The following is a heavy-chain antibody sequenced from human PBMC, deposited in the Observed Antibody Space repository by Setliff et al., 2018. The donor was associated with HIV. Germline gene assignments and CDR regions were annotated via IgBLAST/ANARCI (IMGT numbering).Heavy chain of an antibody. CDR3: AKDSEFFPVPDRSGYMDY. Sequence: PGGSLRLSCAASGFTFSNAWMSWVRQAPGKGLEWVGRIKSKTDGGTTDYTAPVKGRFTISRDDSKNTLYLQMNSLKTEDTDVYYCAKDSEFFPVPDRSGYMDYWGQGTPVTVSS. CDR2: IKSKTDGGTT. CDR1: GFTFSNAW. V-gene: IGHV3-15*01. D-gene: IGHD5-12*01. J-gene: IGHJ4*02.